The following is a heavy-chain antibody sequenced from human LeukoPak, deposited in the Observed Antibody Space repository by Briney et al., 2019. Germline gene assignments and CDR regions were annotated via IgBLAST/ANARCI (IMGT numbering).Heavy chain of an antibody. Sequence: GGSLRLSCVASGFTLRSHWMHWVRQAPGKGLMRVSRINSDGSRTDYADSVKGRFSISRDNAKNTLFLQMSSLRGEDTAVYYCVRNSEEYVRGSYRYADAFDIWGQGTMVTVTS. V-gene: IGHV3-74*01. CDR2: INSDGSRT. D-gene: IGHD3-16*02. CDR3: VRNSEEYVRGSYRYADAFDI. CDR1: GFTLRSHW. J-gene: IGHJ3*02.